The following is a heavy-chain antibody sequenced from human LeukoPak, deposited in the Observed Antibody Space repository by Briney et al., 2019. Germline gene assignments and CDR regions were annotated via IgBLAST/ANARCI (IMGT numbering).Heavy chain of an antibody. CDR3: ARHGGGYDGETPAFDY. D-gene: IGHD5-12*01. Sequence: AGESLKISCKGSGYRFTTYWIGWVRQMPGKGLEWMGIIYPGDSDTRYSPSFQGQVTISADKSITTAYLQWNSLKASDTAMYYCARHGGGYDGETPAFDYWGQGTLVTVSS. CDR1: GYRFTTYW. CDR2: IYPGDSDT. V-gene: IGHV5-51*01. J-gene: IGHJ4*02.